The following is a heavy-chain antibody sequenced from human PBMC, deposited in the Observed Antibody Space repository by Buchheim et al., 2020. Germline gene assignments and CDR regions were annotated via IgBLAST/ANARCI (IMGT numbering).Heavy chain of an antibody. J-gene: IGHJ6*03. CDR1: GFTFSDYY. CDR2: ISSSGSTI. D-gene: IGHD3-3*01. V-gene: IGHV3-11*01. CDR3: VRAIYGNTYYDFWSGYYGGYYMDV. Sequence: QVQLVESGGGLVKPGGSLRLSCAASGFTFSDYYMSWIRQAPGKGLEWVSYISSSGSTIYYADSVKGRFTISRDNAKNSLYLQMNSLRAEDTAVYYCVRAIYGNTYYDFWSGYYGGYYMDVWGKGTT.